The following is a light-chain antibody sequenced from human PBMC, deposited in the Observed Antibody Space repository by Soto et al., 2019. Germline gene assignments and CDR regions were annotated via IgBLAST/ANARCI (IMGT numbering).Light chain of an antibody. V-gene: IGLV1-47*01. CDR2: RNN. CDR1: SSNIGSNY. J-gene: IGLJ2*01. CDR3: AAWDDSLSGVV. Sequence: QSVLTQPPSASGTPGQRVTTSCSGSSSNIGSNYVYWYQQLPGTAPKLLIYRNNQRPSGVPDRFSGSKSGTSASLAISGLRSVDEADYYCAAWDDSLSGVVFGGGTKLTVL.